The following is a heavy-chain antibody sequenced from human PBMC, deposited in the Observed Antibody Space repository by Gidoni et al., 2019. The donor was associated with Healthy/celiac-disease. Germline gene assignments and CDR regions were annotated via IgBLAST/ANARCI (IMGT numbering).Heavy chain of an antibody. CDR2: IYTSGST. CDR3: ARPYCSSTSCRYWYFDL. J-gene: IGHJ2*01. D-gene: IGHD2-2*01. CDR1: GGSISSYY. V-gene: IGHV4-4*07. Sequence: QVQLQESGPGLVKPSATLSLTCTVSGGSISSYYWSWIRQPAGKGLEWIGRIYTSGSTNYNPSLKSRVTMSVDTSKNQFSLKLSSVTAADTAVYYCARPYCSSTSCRYWYFDLWGRGTLVTVSS.